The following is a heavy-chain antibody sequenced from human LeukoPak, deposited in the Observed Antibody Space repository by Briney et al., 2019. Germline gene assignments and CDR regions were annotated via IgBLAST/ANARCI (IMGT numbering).Heavy chain of an antibody. Sequence: SETLSLTCSVSDGSISGSSYYWGWIRQPPGKGLEWIGSIYHSGSTYYNPSLKSRVTISVDTSKNQFSLKLSSVTAADTAVYYCARLFYCSGGSCPSEGFDYWGQGTLVTVPS. D-gene: IGHD2-15*01. CDR2: IYHSGST. CDR1: DGSISGSSYY. CDR3: ARLFYCSGGSCPSEGFDY. J-gene: IGHJ4*02. V-gene: IGHV4-39*07.